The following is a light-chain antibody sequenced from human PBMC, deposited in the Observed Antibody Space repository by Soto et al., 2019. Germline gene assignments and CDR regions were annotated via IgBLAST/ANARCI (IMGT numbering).Light chain of an antibody. J-gene: IGKJ1*01. CDR3: QQYGSSPRT. V-gene: IGKV3-20*01. Sequence: EIVLTQSPGTLSLSPGERATLSCRASQSVSSNYLGWYQQKPGQAPRLLIYAASSRATGIPDRFSGSGSGTDFTLTISRLEPEDFAVYYCQQYGSSPRTFGQGTKVDNK. CDR1: QSVSSNY. CDR2: AAS.